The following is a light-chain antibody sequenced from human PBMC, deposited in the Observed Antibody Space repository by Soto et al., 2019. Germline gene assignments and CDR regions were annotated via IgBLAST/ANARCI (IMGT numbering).Light chain of an antibody. J-gene: IGKJ1*01. CDR1: QSVTSSY. CDR2: GAS. V-gene: IGKV3-20*01. CDR3: QQYGSSPTT. Sequence: EIVLTQSPGTLSLSPGERATLSCRASQSVTSSYLAWWQQEPGQAPRLLIYGASSRATGIPDRFSGSGSGTDFTLTIRRLEPEDFAVYFCQQYGSSPTTFGQGTKVDIK.